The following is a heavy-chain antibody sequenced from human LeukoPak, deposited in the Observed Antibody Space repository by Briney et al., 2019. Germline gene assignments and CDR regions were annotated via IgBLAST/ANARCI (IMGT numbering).Heavy chain of an antibody. D-gene: IGHD3-10*01. J-gene: IGHJ4*02. CDR1: EFTFSSYA. V-gene: IGHV3-23*01. CDR3: ARRAIGESYYYFDY. CDR2: SGTSGDT. Sequence: GGSLRLSCAVSEFTFSSYAMSWVRQAPGRGLEWVSLSGTSGDTYYADSVKGRFTISRDISKNTLYLQMNSLRAEDTAVYYCARRAIGESYYYFDYWGQGTLVTVSS.